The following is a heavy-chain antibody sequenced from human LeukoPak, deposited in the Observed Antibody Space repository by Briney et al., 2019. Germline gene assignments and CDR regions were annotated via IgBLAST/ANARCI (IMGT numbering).Heavy chain of an antibody. CDR3: ASIAVAGDYYYYGMDV. V-gene: IGHV4-59*08. CDR1: GGSISSYY. CDR2: IYYSGST. J-gene: IGHJ6*02. D-gene: IGHD6-19*01. Sequence: SETLSLTCTVSGGSISSYYWSWIRQPPGKGLEWIGYIYYSGSTNYNPSLKSRVTISVDTSKNQFPLKLSSVTAADTAVYYCASIAVAGDYYYYGMDVWGQGTTVTVSS.